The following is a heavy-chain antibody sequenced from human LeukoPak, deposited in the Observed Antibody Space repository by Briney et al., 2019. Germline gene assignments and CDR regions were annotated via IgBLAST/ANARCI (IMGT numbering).Heavy chain of an antibody. CDR2: IPYDGSNK. CDR1: GFTFSSYA. CDR3: ASVGSGSYYRDY. J-gene: IGHJ4*02. V-gene: IGHV3-30-3*01. Sequence: GRSLRLSCAASGFTFSSYAMHWVRQAPGKGLEWVAVIPYDGSNKYYADSVKGRFTISRDNSKNTLYLQMNSLRAEDTAVYYCASVGSGSYYRDYWGQGTLVTVSS. D-gene: IGHD3-10*01.